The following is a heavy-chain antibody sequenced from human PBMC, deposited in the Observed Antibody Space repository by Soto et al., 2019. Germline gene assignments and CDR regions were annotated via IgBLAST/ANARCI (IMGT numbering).Heavy chain of an antibody. J-gene: IGHJ4*02. D-gene: IGHD5-12*01. Sequence: PSETLSLTCTVSGGSISIGGYYWSWIRQHPGKGLEWIGYIDNSGSTYYNPSLKSRVTMSVDTSENQFSLRLTSVTAADTAVYYCARDRMRGYDPYFDSWGQGTLVTVSS. CDR1: GGSISIGGYY. CDR3: ARDRMRGYDPYFDS. V-gene: IGHV4-31*03. CDR2: IDNSGST.